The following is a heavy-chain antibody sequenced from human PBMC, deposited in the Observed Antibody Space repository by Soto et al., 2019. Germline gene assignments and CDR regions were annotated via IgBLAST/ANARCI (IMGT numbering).Heavy chain of an antibody. CDR2: IYYSGYT. J-gene: IGHJ5*02. CDR3: ARGDHFDSSGPFDP. Sequence: LSLTCTVSGGSMSTYYWYWLRQPPGQGLECIGYIYYSGYTNYSPSLKSRVTISIDTSKNHFSLKLSSVTAADTAVYYCARGDHFDSSGPFDPWGQGTLVTVSS. V-gene: IGHV4-59*01. CDR1: GGSMSTYY. D-gene: IGHD3-22*01.